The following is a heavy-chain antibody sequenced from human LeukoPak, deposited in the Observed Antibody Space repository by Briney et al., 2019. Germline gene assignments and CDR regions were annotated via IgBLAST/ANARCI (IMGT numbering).Heavy chain of an antibody. CDR1: GFTFSSYA. J-gene: IGHJ4*02. D-gene: IGHD5-12*01. CDR3: ARDPSNSGYEFPGFFDY. Sequence: GGSLRLSCAASGFTFSSYAMHWVRQAPGKGLEWVAVISYDGSNKYYADSVKGRFTISRDNSKNTLYLQMNSLRAEDTAVYYCARDPSNSGYEFPGFFDYWGQGTLVTVSS. V-gene: IGHV3-30-3*01. CDR2: ISYDGSNK.